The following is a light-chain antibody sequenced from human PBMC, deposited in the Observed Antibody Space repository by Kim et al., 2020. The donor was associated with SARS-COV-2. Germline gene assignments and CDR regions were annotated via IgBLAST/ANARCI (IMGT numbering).Light chain of an antibody. V-gene: IGLV1-44*01. CDR1: RSTIGTNT. CDR2: RNN. J-gene: IGLJ2*01. Sequence: TVTISRSGSRSTIGTNTVNWYKQVPGPAPRLLNFRNNHRPSGAPDRISGSKSGTSASLAINGLQSEDEADYYCAAWDDSLNGHMVFCGGAKVTVL. CDR3: AAWDDSLNGHMV.